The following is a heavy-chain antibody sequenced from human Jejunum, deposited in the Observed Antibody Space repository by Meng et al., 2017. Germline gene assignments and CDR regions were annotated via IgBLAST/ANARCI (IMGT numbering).Heavy chain of an antibody. CDR1: GFIFSSFE. V-gene: IGHV3-48*03. CDR2: ISNGGGRTI. J-gene: IGHJ3*02. Sequence: GGSLRLSCEVSGFIFSSFEMNWVRQAPGKGLEWMSYISNGGGRTIYYADSVKGRFTISRDNAKNSLSLQMSSLRAEDTAIYYCAREAGDLRAFDIWGQGTMVTVSS. CDR3: AREAGDLRAFDI. D-gene: IGHD7-27*01.